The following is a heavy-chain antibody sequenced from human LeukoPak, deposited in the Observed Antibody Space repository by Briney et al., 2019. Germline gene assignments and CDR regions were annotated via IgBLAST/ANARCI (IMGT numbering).Heavy chain of an antibody. Sequence: KPSETLSLTCTVSGDSISNYYWSWIRQTPGKGLEWIGYIYYSGSTKHNPSLKSRVSISADTSKNQFSLKLSSVTAADTGVYYCARDCSGGNCYLDAWGQGTLVTVSS. D-gene: IGHD2-15*01. CDR3: ARDCSGGNCYLDA. CDR2: IYYSGST. J-gene: IGHJ4*02. V-gene: IGHV4-59*01. CDR1: GDSISNYY.